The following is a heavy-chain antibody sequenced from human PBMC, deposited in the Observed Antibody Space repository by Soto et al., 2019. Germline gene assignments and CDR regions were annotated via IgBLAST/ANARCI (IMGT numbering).Heavy chain of an antibody. CDR1: GGPISSGGYS. CDR3: ATAPGPY. Sequence: SETLSLTCAVSGGPISSGGYSWSWIRQPPGKGLEWIGYIYHSGSTYYNPSLKSRVTISVDRSKNQFSLKLSSVTAADTAVYYCATAPGPYWGQGTMVTVSS. J-gene: IGHJ4*02. CDR2: IYHSGST. V-gene: IGHV4-30-2*01.